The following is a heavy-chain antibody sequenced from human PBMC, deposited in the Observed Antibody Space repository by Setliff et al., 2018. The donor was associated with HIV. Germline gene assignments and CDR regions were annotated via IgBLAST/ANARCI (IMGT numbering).Heavy chain of an antibody. CDR3: AKDAFPGGNTWYGGIDC. CDR2: ISNNGGKT. J-gene: IGHJ4*02. D-gene: IGHD6-13*01. V-gene: IGHV3-23*01. Sequence: GGSLRLSCAASGFTFSIYAMTWVRQAPGKGLEWVSSISNNGGKTYYADSEKGRFTISRDNSKNTLYLQMNSLRAADPAVYYWAKDAFPGGNTWYGGIDCWGQGTLVTVSS. CDR1: GFTFSIYA.